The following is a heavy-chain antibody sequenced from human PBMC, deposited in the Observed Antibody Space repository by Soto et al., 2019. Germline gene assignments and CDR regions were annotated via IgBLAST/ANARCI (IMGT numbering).Heavy chain of an antibody. CDR2: IYHAGSP. CDR3: ARASSFRGDFHV. J-gene: IGHJ3*01. CDR1: GGSIRSSSW. D-gene: IGHD2-21*02. V-gene: IGHV4-4*02. Sequence: QVQLQESGPGLVKPSGTLSLTCSVSGGSIRSSSWWTWLRQSPGKGLEWIGEIYHAGSPNYNPSFQRRVTISADTSKNFFSLMLTSVTAADTAIYDCARASSFRGDFHVWCQGTAVPISS.